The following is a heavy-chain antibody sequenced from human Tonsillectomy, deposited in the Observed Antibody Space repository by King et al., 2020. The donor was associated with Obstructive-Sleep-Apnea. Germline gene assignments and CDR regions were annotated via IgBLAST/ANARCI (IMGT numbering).Heavy chain of an antibody. Sequence: VQLVESGAEMKKPGASVKVSCKASGNIFTDYYIQWVRQAPGQGLEWMGWMNPNSGGTNYAQKFQGRVTMTRDTSISTADMGLTRLTSDDTAGYYCARLVGATSYWFDPWGQGTLVTVSS. V-gene: IGHV1-2*02. CDR1: GNIFTDYY. CDR3: ARLVGATSYWFDP. D-gene: IGHD1-26*01. J-gene: IGHJ5*02. CDR2: MNPNSGGT.